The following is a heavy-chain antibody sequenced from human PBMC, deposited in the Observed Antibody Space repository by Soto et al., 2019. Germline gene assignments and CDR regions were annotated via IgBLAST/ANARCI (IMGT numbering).Heavy chain of an antibody. CDR3: GTTFEY. J-gene: IGHJ4*02. D-gene: IGHD1-26*01. CDR1: GFTFSNYW. Sequence: EVQVVESGGALVQPGGSLRLSCAASGFTFSNYWMHWVRQVPGEGLVWVSSINNDGSRTWYADSVRGRIAMSRDNARNLVYLQRNSLRAEDTAVYYCGTTFEYWGQGALVTVSS. CDR2: INNDGSRT. V-gene: IGHV3-74*01.